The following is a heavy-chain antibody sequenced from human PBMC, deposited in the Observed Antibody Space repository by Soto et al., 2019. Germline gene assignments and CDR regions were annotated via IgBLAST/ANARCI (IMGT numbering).Heavy chain of an antibody. J-gene: IGHJ4*02. CDR3: PRVKVWFDEGPYFDY. V-gene: IGHV1-46*01. CDR2: INPMGGST. Sequence: ASVKVSCKASWYTFTSYYIHSVRLAPGQGLEWMGIINPMGGSTSYAQKFQGRVTMTRDTSTSTVYMELSSLRSEYTAVYYCPRVKVWFDEGPYFDYWGQGTLVTVSS. D-gene: IGHD3-10*01. CDR1: WYTFTSYY.